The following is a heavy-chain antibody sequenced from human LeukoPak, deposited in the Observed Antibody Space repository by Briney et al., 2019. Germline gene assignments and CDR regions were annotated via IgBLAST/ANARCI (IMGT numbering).Heavy chain of an antibody. D-gene: IGHD3-3*01. CDR2: IKSKTDGGTT. Sequence: GGSLTLPWAASAFTLSNAWMSGVRQAPGEGLEWVGRIKSKTDGGTTDYAAPVKGRFSISRDDSKNALYLEMYSLKTEDTAMYYCLYFWSGSSLVDYWGQGTLVTVSS. CDR1: AFTLSNAW. J-gene: IGHJ4*02. V-gene: IGHV3-15*01. CDR3: LYFWSGSSLVDY.